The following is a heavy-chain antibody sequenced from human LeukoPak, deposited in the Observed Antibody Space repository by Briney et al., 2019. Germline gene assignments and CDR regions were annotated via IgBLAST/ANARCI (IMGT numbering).Heavy chain of an antibody. Sequence: PGGSLRLSCAASGFTFSSYGMHWVRQAPGKGLEWVAFIRYDGSNKYYADSVKGRFTISRDNSKNTLYLQMNSLGAEDTAVYYCAKDQPLLRFLEWLPRRNFDYWGQGTLVTVSS. J-gene: IGHJ4*02. V-gene: IGHV3-30*02. CDR3: AKDQPLLRFLEWLPRRNFDY. D-gene: IGHD3-3*01. CDR1: GFTFSSYG. CDR2: IRYDGSNK.